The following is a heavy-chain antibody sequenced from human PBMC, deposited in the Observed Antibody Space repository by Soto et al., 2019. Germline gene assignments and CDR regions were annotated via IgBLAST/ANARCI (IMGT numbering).Heavy chain of an antibody. J-gene: IGHJ4*02. CDR3: ARAHYDSSGYYYIFDY. D-gene: IGHD3-22*01. CDR2: MYYSGIT. V-gene: IGHV4-61*01. Sequence: SETLSLTCTVSGGSVSSGSYYWNWIRQPPGKGLEWIGLMYYSGITNYSPSLKSRVTISIDTSKNQFSLKLRSVTAADTAVYYCARAHYDSSGYYYIFDYWGQGTLVTVSS. CDR1: GGSVSSGSYY.